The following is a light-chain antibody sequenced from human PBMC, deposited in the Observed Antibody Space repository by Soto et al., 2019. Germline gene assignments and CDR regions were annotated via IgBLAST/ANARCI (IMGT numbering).Light chain of an antibody. Sequence: QSVLTQPPSASGSPGQSVTISCTGTNIDVGGYNYVSWYQQYPGKAPKLIIYEVNERPSGVPDRFSGSKSGNTASLTVSGLQTADEADYYCSSYAGSNWYVFGTGTKVTVL. J-gene: IGLJ1*01. CDR3: SSYAGSNWYV. CDR1: NIDVGGYNY. CDR2: EVN. V-gene: IGLV2-8*01.